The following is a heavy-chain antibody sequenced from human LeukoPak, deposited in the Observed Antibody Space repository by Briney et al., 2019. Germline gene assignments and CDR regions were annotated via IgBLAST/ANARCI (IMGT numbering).Heavy chain of an antibody. D-gene: IGHD3-16*02. Sequence: PSETLSLTCTVSGGSISSYYWSWIRQPPGKGLEWIGYIYYSGSTNYNPPLKSRVTISVDTSKNQFSLKLSSVTAADTAVYYCARVYDYVWGSYRYLDYWGQGTLVTVSS. CDR2: IYYSGST. V-gene: IGHV4-59*08. CDR3: ARVYDYVWGSYRYLDY. J-gene: IGHJ4*02. CDR1: GGSISSYY.